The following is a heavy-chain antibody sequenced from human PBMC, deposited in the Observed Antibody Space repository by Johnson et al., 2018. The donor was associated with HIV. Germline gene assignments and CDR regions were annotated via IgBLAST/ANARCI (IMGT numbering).Heavy chain of an antibody. Sequence: VQLVESGGGVVQPGGSLRLSCAASGFNVDDDALSWVRQVPGKGLEWVSGINWNGGSTGYADSVRGRFTISRDNAKNSLYLQMNSLRAGDTAVYYCARAVGVWGDQLGFDIWGQGTMVTVSS. CDR1: GFNVDDDA. D-gene: IGHD3-16*01. J-gene: IGHJ3*02. CDR3: ARAVGVWGDQLGFDI. V-gene: IGHV3-20*04. CDR2: INWNGGST.